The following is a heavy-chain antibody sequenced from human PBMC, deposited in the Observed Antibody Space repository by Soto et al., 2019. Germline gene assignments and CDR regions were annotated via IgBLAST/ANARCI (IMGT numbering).Heavy chain of an antibody. CDR3: ARESSSGWYDY. J-gene: IGHJ4*02. V-gene: IGHV4-61*01. D-gene: IGHD6-19*01. CDR2: IYYSGST. CDR1: GGSVSSGSYY. Sequence: QVQLQESGPGLVKPSETLSLTCTVSGGSVSSGSYYWSWIRQPPGKGLEWIGYIYYSGSTNYNPSLKSRVTISVDTSKNQFSLKLSSVTAADTAVYYCARESSSGWYDYWGQGTLVTVSS.